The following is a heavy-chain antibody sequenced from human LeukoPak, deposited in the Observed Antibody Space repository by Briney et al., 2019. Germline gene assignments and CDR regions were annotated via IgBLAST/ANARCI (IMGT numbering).Heavy chain of an antibody. CDR1: GYIFTQYG. CDR2: ISTYTGNT. J-gene: IGHJ6*03. V-gene: IGHV1-18*01. D-gene: IGHD6-6*01. CDR3: AREGSSSYYYYYYMDV. Sequence: ASVKVSCKASGYIFTQYGISWVRQAPGQGLEWMASISTYTGNTNYAQNFQGRVTMTTDTSTSTAYMELRSLRSDDTAVYYCAREGSSSYYYYYYMDVWGKGTTVTVSS.